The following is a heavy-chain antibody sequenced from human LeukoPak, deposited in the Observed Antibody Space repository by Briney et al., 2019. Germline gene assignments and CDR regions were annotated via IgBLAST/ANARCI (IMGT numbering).Heavy chain of an antibody. CDR3: AKERRRVDTSMIRSYYFDY. CDR1: GFPFSSSS. Sequence: TGGSLRLSCAASGFPFSSSSTSWVRQTPANGLEWVSSITGDGVTTYYADSVKGRFTTSRDNSKNVLFLQMNSLGAEDSASYFCAKERRRVDTSMIRSYYFDYWGQGTPVTVSS. J-gene: IGHJ4*02. V-gene: IGHV3-23*01. CDR2: ITGDGVTT. D-gene: IGHD3-16*01.